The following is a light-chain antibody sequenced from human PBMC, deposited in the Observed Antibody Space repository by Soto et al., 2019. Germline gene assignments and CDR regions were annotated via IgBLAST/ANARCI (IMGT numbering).Light chain of an antibody. Sequence: EIVLTQSLGTLSLSPGEGATLSCRSSQSVTGTNLAWYQQRAGQAPRLLIYDAVRRATGIPDRFSGIVSGTDFNLTIRSLEPEDCAVYVCHQSGSSLGTFGPWTKVDIK. J-gene: IGKJ2*01. CDR2: DAV. CDR1: QSVTGTN. V-gene: IGKV3-20*01. CDR3: HQSGSSLGT.